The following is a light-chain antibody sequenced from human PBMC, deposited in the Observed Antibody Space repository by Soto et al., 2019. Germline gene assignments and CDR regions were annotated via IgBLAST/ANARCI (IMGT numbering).Light chain of an antibody. CDR3: QQYNNWPDT. CDR2: DAS. J-gene: IGKJ2*01. Sequence: EIVLTQSPATLSLSPGERATLSCRASQSVSSYLAWYQQKPGQAPRLLIYDASNRATGIPARFSGSGSGTDFTLTISSLEPEDFAVYYCQQYNNWPDTFGQGTKLEIK. V-gene: IGKV3-11*01. CDR1: QSVSSY.